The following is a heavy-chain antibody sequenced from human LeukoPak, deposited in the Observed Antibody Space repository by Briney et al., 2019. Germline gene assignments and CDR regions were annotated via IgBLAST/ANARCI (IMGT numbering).Heavy chain of an antibody. CDR3: ARGDRGSAAVVAPRSFDI. CDR1: GFTVSSIH. D-gene: IGHD3-22*01. CDR2: TYTGGNS. V-gene: IGHV3-53*01. Sequence: PGGSLRLSCAASGFTVSSIHMVWVRQASGKGLEWVSVTYTGGNSYYADSVKGRFIISRDISKNTLYLQMNSLRAEDSALYYCARGDRGSAAVVAPRSFDIWGQGTMVTVSS. J-gene: IGHJ3*02.